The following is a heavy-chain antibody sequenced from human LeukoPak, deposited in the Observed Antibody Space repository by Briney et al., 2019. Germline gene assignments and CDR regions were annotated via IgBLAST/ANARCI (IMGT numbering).Heavy chain of an antibody. CDR1: GGSISSGSYY. Sequence: SEXLSLTCTVSGGSISSGSYYWSWIRQPAGTGLEWIGRIYTSGSTNDNPSLKRRVTISVDTSKNQFSLKLSSVTAADTAVYYCARDRFPYGDYPLFDYWGQGTLVTVSS. CDR2: IYTSGST. V-gene: IGHV4-61*02. CDR3: ARDRFPYGDYPLFDY. D-gene: IGHD4-17*01. J-gene: IGHJ4*02.